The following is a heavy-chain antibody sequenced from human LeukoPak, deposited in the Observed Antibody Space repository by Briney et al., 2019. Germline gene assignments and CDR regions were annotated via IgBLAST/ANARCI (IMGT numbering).Heavy chain of an antibody. CDR3: ARDREHYYGSGSYYNS. Sequence: GESLRLSCAASGFTFSSYSMNWVRQAPGKGLEWVSSISSSSGYIHYADSVKGRFTISRDNAKKSLYLQMNSLRVEDTAAYYCARDREHYYGSGSYYNSWGQGTPVVVSS. CDR2: ISSSSGYI. J-gene: IGHJ4*02. CDR1: GFTFSSYS. V-gene: IGHV3-21*01. D-gene: IGHD3-10*01.